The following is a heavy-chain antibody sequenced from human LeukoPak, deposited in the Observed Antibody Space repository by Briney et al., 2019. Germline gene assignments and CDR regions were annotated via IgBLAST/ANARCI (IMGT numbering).Heavy chain of an antibody. CDR3: ARCRTTVTLDAFDI. Sequence: PGGSLRLSCAGSGFTFSDFWMSWVRQAPGKGLEWVSVIYSGGSTYYADSVKGRFTISRDNSKNTLYLQMNSLRAEDTAVYYCARCRTTVTLDAFDIWGQGTMVTVSS. V-gene: IGHV3-66*01. D-gene: IGHD4-17*01. CDR1: GFTFSDFW. CDR2: IYSGGST. J-gene: IGHJ3*02.